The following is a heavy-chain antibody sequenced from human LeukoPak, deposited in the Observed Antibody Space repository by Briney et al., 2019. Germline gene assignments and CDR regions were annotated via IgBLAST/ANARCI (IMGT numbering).Heavy chain of an antibody. CDR2: INPNSGDT. CDR3: ARVMRAYSSSSGNFDC. D-gene: IGHD6-6*01. CDR1: GYTFTGFY. V-gene: IGHV1-2*02. J-gene: IGHJ4*02. Sequence: ASVKVSCKASGYTFTGFYMHWVRQAPGQGLEWMGWINPNSGDTNYAQKFQGRVTMTRDTSISTAHLELSGLTSDGTAVYYCARVMRAYSSSSGNFDCWGQGTLVTVSS.